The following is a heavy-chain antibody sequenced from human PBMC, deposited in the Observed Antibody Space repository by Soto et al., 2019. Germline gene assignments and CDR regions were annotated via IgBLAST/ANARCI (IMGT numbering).Heavy chain of an antibody. Sequence: SETLSLTCAVYGGSFSGYYWSWIRQPPGKGLEWIGEINHSGSTNYNPSLKSRVTISVDTSKNQLSLKLSSVTAADTAVYYCAREKPFTMVRGDPNRNYYFDYWGQGTLVTVSS. D-gene: IGHD3-10*01. CDR3: AREKPFTMVRGDPNRNYYFDY. CDR2: INHSGST. V-gene: IGHV4-34*01. CDR1: GGSFSGYY. J-gene: IGHJ4*02.